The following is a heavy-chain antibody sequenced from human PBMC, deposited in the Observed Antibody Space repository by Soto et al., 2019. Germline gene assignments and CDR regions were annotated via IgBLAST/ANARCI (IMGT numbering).Heavy chain of an antibody. CDR2: IYYSGST. Sequence: QVQLQESGPGLVKPSQTLSLTCTVSGGSISSGGYYWSWIRQHPGKGLEWIGYIYYSGSTYYNPSLKSRVTISVDTSKNQFSLKLSSVTAADTAVYYCARDQWFGELFRGRTNDYYSGMDVWGQGTTVTVSS. CDR3: ARDQWFGELFRGRTNDYYSGMDV. D-gene: IGHD3-10*01. CDR1: GGSISSGGYY. J-gene: IGHJ6*02. V-gene: IGHV4-31*03.